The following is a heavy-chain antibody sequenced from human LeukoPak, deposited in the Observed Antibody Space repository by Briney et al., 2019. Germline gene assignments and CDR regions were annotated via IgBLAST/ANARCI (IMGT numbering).Heavy chain of an antibody. CDR1: GGSVSSGNYY. J-gene: IGHJ4*02. Sequence: SETLSLTCTVSGGSVSSGNYYWSWIRQPPGKGLEWIGYISYSGSTNYNPSLKSRVTISVDTSKNRFSLRLSSVTAADTAVYYCARGGLSLGVDYWGQGTLVTVSS. CDR3: ARGGLSLGVDY. D-gene: IGHD5/OR15-5a*01. CDR2: ISYSGST. V-gene: IGHV4-61*01.